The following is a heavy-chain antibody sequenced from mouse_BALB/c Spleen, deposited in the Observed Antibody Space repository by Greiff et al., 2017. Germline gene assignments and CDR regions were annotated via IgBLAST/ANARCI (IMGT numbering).Heavy chain of an antibody. Sequence: QLQQPGAELVKPGAPVKLSCKASGYTFTSYWMNWVKQRPGRGLEWIGRIDPSDSETHYNQKFKDKATLTVDKSSSTAYIQLSSLTSEDSAVYYCARGYGNAMDYWGQGTSVTVSS. CDR1: GYTFTSYW. D-gene: IGHD2-10*02. J-gene: IGHJ4*01. V-gene: IGHV1-69*02. CDR3: ARGYGNAMDY. CDR2: IDPSDSET.